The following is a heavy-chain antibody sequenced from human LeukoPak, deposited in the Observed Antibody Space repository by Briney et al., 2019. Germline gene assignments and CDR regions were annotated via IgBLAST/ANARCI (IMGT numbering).Heavy chain of an antibody. J-gene: IGHJ6*02. Sequence: GGSLRLSCAASGFTFSSYGMHWVRQAPGKGLEWVAFIRYDGSNKYYADSVKGRFTISRDSSKNTLYLQMNSLRAEDTAVYYCAKEEEAVAALPVYGMDVWGQGTTVTVSS. D-gene: IGHD6-19*01. CDR1: GFTFSSYG. V-gene: IGHV3-30*02. CDR3: AKEEEAVAALPVYGMDV. CDR2: IRYDGSNK.